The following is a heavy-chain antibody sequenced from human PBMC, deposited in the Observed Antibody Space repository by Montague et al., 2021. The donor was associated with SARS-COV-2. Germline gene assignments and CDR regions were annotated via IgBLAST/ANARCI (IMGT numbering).Heavy chain of an antibody. CDR1: GFIFRTEW. CDR2: IKPDGSEK. D-gene: IGHD3-10*01. J-gene: IGHJ4*02. Sequence: SLRLSCAASGFIFRTEWMSWARQAPGKGLEWVANIKPDGSEKNYVDSVKGRFSMSRDNTKNSIYLQMNRLRAEDTAVYYCARGYGPDFWGQGAQVTVSS. V-gene: IGHV3-7*01. CDR3: ARGYGPDF.